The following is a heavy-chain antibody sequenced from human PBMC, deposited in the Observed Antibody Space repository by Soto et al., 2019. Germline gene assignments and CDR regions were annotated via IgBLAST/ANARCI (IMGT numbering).Heavy chain of an antibody. Sequence: EVQVLESGGGLVQPGGSRRLSCVGSGFIFSNYAMAWVRQAPGKGLEWVSGFGGSGGTYYADSVKGRYTISRDNSKNTLYLQMNSLRVEDTAVYYCAKSQSSLYYMDVWGKGTAVTVSS. CDR2: FGGSGGT. J-gene: IGHJ6*03. CDR1: GFIFSNYA. V-gene: IGHV3-23*01. CDR3: AKSQSSLYYMDV.